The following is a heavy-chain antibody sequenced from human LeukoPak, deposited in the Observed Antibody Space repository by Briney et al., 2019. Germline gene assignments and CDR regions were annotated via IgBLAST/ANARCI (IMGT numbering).Heavy chain of an antibody. V-gene: IGHV4-59*01. CDR1: GGSISSYY. Sequence: SETLSLTCTVSGGSISSYYWSWIRQPPGKGLEWIGYTYYSGSTNYNPSLKSRVTISVDTSKNQFSLKLSSVTAADTAVYYCASGRTTVIDYWGQGTLVTVSS. CDR2: TYYSGST. CDR3: ASGRTTVIDY. D-gene: IGHD4-17*01. J-gene: IGHJ4*02.